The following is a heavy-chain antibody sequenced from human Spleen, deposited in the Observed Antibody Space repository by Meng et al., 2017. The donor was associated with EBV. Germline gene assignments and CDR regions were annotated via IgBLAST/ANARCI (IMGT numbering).Heavy chain of an antibody. CDR1: GFTFTDYA. CDR2: IRNKANSYTT. Sequence: EVRLVESGGGLVQPGGSLTLSCTASGFTFTDYAMSWVRQAPGKGLEWVGRIRNKANSYTTEYAASVKGRFTISRDDSKNSLYLQMNSLKTEDTAVYYCARDSSGWYDYWGQGTLVTGSS. J-gene: IGHJ4*02. V-gene: IGHV3-72*01. D-gene: IGHD6-19*01. CDR3: ARDSSGWYDY.